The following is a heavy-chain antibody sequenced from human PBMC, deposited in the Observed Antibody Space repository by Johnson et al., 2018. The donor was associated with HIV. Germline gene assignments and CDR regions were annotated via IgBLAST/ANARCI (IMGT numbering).Heavy chain of an antibody. V-gene: IGHV3-30-3*01. CDR2: ISYDGSNK. Sequence: QVQLVESRGGLVKPGGSLRLSCAASGFTFSSYAMHWVRQAPGKGLEWVAVISYDGSNKYYADSVKGRFTISRDNSKNTLYLQMNSLRAEDTAVYYCARDRGNYYDSSGYYGLGAFDIWGQGTMVTVSS. CDR3: ARDRGNYYDSSGYYGLGAFDI. D-gene: IGHD3-22*01. CDR1: GFTFSSYA. J-gene: IGHJ3*02.